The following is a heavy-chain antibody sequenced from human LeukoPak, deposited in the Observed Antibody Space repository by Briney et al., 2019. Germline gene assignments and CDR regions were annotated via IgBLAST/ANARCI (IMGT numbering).Heavy chain of an antibody. Sequence: GGSLRLSCAASGFTVSSNYMSWVRQAPGKGLEWVSVIYSGGSTYYADSVKGRFTISRDSSKNTLYLQMNSLRAEDTAVYYCASSVAGYYYYYYGMDVWGQGTTVTVSS. CDR1: GFTVSSNY. CDR3: ASSVAGYYYYYYGMDV. CDR2: IYSGGST. D-gene: IGHD6-19*01. J-gene: IGHJ6*02. V-gene: IGHV3-53*01.